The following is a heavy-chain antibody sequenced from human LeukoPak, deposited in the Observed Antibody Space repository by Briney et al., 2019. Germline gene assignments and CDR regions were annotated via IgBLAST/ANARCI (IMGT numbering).Heavy chain of an antibody. CDR1: GFTFSSYS. CDR2: INHSGST. J-gene: IGHJ5*02. V-gene: IGHV4-34*01. Sequence: GSLRLSCAASGFTFSSYSINWVRQAPGKGLEWIGEINHSGSTNYNPSLKSRVTISVDTSKNQFSLKLSSVTAADTAVYYCARVAYGSSWFDPWGQGTLVIVSS. D-gene: IGHD2-2*01. CDR3: ARVAYGSSWFDP.